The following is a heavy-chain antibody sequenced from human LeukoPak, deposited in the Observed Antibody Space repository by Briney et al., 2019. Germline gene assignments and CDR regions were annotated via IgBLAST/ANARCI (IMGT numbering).Heavy chain of an antibody. CDR3: ARGPSHYSYYGLDV. Sequence: GGSLRLSCAASGFTFNTFGMSWVRQAPGKGLAWVSLISGSGGTTFYADSAKGRFTISRDNSKNTLYLQMSRLRAEDTAVYYCARGPSHYSYYGLDVWGRGTTGTVFS. CDR1: GFTFNTFG. J-gene: IGHJ6*02. CDR2: ISGSGGTT. V-gene: IGHV3-23*01.